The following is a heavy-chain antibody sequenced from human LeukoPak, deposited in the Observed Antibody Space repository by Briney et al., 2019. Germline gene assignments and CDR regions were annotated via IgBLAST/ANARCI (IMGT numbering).Heavy chain of an antibody. J-gene: IGHJ1*01. CDR2: ITGSGDKT. CDR1: GFTFSSYA. CDR3: AKDSSSWYRNFQH. D-gene: IGHD6-13*01. V-gene: IGHV3-23*01. Sequence: PGGSLRLSCAASGFTFSSYAMSWVRQAPGKGLEWVSAITGSGDKTYYADSVKGRFTISRDNSKNTLYLQMNSLRAEDTAVYYCAKDSSSWYRNFQHWGQGTLVTVSS.